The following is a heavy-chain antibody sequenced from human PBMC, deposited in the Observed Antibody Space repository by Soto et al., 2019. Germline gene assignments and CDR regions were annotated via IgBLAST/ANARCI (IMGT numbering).Heavy chain of an antibody. V-gene: IGHV4-30-4*01. Sequence: SETLSLTCSVSGDSISNLYYFWAWIRQPPGQALEYIGYIYKSATTYYNPSFESRVAISVDTSKSQFSLNVTSVTAADTAVYFCARGRYCLTGRCFPNWFDSWGQGALVTVSS. J-gene: IGHJ5*01. CDR2: IYKSATT. CDR1: GDSISNLYYF. CDR3: ARGRYCLTGRCFPNWFDS. D-gene: IGHD7-27*01.